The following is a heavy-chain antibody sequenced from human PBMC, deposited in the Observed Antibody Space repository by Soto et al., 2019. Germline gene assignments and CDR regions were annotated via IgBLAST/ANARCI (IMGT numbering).Heavy chain of an antibody. J-gene: IGHJ3*02. CDR2: IDPSDSYT. V-gene: IGHV5-10-1*01. D-gene: IGHD3-22*01. Sequence: PGESLKISCKGSGYSFTSYWISWVRQMPGKGPEWMGRIDPSDSYTNYSPSFQGHVTISADKSISTAYLQWSSLKASDTAMYYCARFPDTYYYDSSGYPDAFDIWGQGTMVTVSS. CDR3: ARFPDTYYYDSSGYPDAFDI. CDR1: GYSFTSYW.